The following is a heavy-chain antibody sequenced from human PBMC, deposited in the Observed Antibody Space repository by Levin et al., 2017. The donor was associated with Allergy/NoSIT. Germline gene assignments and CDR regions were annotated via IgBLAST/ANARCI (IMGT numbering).Heavy chain of an antibody. J-gene: IGHJ3*02. V-gene: IGHV1-46*01. Sequence: ASVKVSCKASGYTFTSYYMHWVRQAPGQGLEWMGIINPSGGSTSYAQKFQGRVTMTRDTSTSTVYMELSSLRSEDTAVYYCARPLTVTTTADAFDIWGQGTMVTVSS. D-gene: IGHD4-17*01. CDR2: INPSGGST. CDR1: GYTFTSYY. CDR3: ARPLTVTTTADAFDI.